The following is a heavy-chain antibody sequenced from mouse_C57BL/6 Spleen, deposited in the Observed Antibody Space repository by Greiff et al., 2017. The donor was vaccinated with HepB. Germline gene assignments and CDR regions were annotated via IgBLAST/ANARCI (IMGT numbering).Heavy chain of an antibody. Sequence: QVQLKQSGPGLVQPSQSLSITCTVSGFSLTSYGVHWVRQSPGKGLEWLGVIWSGGSTDYNAAFISRLSISKDNSKSQVFFKMNSLQADDTDIFYCARNGPLYYGSSYGWYFDVWGTGTTVTVSS. J-gene: IGHJ1*03. V-gene: IGHV2-2*01. CDR3: ARNGPLYYGSSYGWYFDV. CDR1: GFSLTSYG. D-gene: IGHD1-1*01. CDR2: IWSGGST.